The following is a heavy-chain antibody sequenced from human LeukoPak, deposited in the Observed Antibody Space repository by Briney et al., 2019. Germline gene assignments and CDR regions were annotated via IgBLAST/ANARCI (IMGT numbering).Heavy chain of an antibody. Sequence: PSETLSLTCGVSGGSFRGYYWTWIRQPPGKGLEWIGEISHNADPNYNPSLKSRVTISIDTPKNQFSLKMNSVTAADTAVYYCARAPPGRPFDYWGQGTLVTVSS. J-gene: IGHJ4*02. CDR1: GGSFRGYY. V-gene: IGHV4-34*01. CDR3: ARAPPGRPFDY. D-gene: IGHD6-6*01. CDR2: ISHNADP.